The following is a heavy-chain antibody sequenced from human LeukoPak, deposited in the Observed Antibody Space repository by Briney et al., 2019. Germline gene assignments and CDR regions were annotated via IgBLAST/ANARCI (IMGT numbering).Heavy chain of an antibody. Sequence: SETLSLTCTVSGGSISSSSYYWGWIRQAPGKGLEWIESIYYSGSTYYNPSLKSRVTISVDTSKNQFSLKLSSVTAADTAVYYCARSVAGGTFDYWGQGTLVTVSS. V-gene: IGHV4-39*01. J-gene: IGHJ4*02. CDR2: IYYSGST. D-gene: IGHD6-19*01. CDR1: GGSISSSSYY. CDR3: ARSVAGGTFDY.